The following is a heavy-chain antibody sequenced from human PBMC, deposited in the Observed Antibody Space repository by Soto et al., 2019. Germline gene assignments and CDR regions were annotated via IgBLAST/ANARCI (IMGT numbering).Heavy chain of an antibody. CDR2: ISSSSSYT. CDR1: GFTFSDYY. CDR3: ARGLTVASYFDY. V-gene: IGHV3-11*06. D-gene: IGHD4-17*01. J-gene: IGHJ4*02. Sequence: QVQLVESGGGLVKPGGSLRLSCAASGFTFSDYYMSWIRQAPGKGLEWVSYISSSSSYTNYTDSVKGRFTISRDNARNSLYLQMNSLRAEDMAVYYCARGLTVASYFDYWGQGTLVTVSS.